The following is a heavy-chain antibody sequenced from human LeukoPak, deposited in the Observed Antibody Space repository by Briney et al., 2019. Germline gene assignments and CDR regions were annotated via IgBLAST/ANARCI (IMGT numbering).Heavy chain of an antibody. J-gene: IGHJ3*02. Sequence: GESLQISCQGSGYTFSNYWIGWVRQMPGKGLEWMGIIYPGDSDTRYSPSFQGQVTISADKSISTAYLQWSSLKASDTAMYYCARPGEEGTAMGLRAFDIWGQGTMVTVSS. D-gene: IGHD5-18*01. V-gene: IGHV5-51*01. CDR3: ARPGEEGTAMGLRAFDI. CDR1: GYTFSNYW. CDR2: IYPGDSDT.